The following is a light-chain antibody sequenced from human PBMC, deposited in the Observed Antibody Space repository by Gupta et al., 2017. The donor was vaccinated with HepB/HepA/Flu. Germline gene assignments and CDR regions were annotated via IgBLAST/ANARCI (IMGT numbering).Light chain of an antibody. J-gene: IGKJ4*01. Sequence: EIVLTQSPATLSLSPGERSTLSCRASESVSSYLAWYQQKPGQAPRLLIYDAANRATGIPDRFSGSGSGTEFTLTISCREPEDFAVYYCHHRSNCSFTVGRGTKVDIK. V-gene: IGKV3-11*01. CDR1: ESVSSY. CDR3: HHRSNCSFT. CDR2: DAA.